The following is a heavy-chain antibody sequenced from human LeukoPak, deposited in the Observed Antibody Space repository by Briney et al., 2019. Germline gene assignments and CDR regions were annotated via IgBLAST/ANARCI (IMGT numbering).Heavy chain of an antibody. Sequence: GGSLRLSCAASGFTFSDYYMSWVRQAPGKGLEWVSVIYSGGSTYYADSVKGRFTISRDNSKNTLYLQMNSLRAEDTAVYYCARGFCGGDCYSKDDYYYYYGMDVWGQGTTVTVSS. CDR3: ARGFCGGDCYSKDDYYYYYGMDV. V-gene: IGHV3-66*01. J-gene: IGHJ6*02. D-gene: IGHD2-21*02. CDR2: IYSGGST. CDR1: GFTFSDYY.